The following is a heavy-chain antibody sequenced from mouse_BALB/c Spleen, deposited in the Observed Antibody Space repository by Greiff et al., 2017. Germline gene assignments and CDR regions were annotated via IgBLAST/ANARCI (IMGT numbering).Heavy chain of an antibody. Sequence: EVMLVESGGGLVKPGGSLKLSCAASGFTFSSYTMSWVRQTPEKRLEWVATISSGGSYTYYPDSVKGRFTISRDNAKNTLYLQMSSLKSEDTAMYYCTRDRDYYGSSYAMDYWGQGTSVTVSS. V-gene: IGHV5-6-4*01. CDR2: ISSGGSYT. J-gene: IGHJ4*01. CDR3: TRDRDYYGSSYAMDY. CDR1: GFTFSSYT. D-gene: IGHD1-1*01.